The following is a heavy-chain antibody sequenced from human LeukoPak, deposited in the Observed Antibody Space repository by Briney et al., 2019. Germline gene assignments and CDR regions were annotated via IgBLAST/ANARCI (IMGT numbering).Heavy chain of an antibody. Sequence: GGSLRLSCAASGFTFSSYGMHWVRQAPGKGLEWVAVISYDGSNKYYADSVKGRFTISRDNSKNTLYLQMNSLRAEDTAVYYCAKDGEDIVVVPAAMGWGYFDYWGQGTLVTVSS. J-gene: IGHJ4*02. V-gene: IGHV3-30*18. CDR1: GFTFSSYG. D-gene: IGHD2-2*01. CDR2: ISYDGSNK. CDR3: AKDGEDIVVVPAAMGWGYFDY.